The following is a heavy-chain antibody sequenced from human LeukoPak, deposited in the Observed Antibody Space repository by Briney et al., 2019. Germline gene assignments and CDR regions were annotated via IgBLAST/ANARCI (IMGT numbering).Heavy chain of an antibody. CDR1: GGPFSGYY. CDR3: ARGMGYSYGYQYWFDP. CDR2: INHSGST. V-gene: IGHV4-34*01. D-gene: IGHD5-18*01. J-gene: IGHJ5*02. Sequence: PSETLSLTCAVYGGPFSGYYWSWIRQPPGKGLEWIGEINHSGSTNYNPSLKSRVTISVDTSKNQFSLKLTSVTAADTAVYYCARGMGYSYGYQYWFDPWGQGTLVTVSS.